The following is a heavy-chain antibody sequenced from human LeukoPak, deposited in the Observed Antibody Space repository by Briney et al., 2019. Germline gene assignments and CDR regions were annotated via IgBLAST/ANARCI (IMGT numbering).Heavy chain of an antibody. CDR3: AKVPAAYCGGDCYYDY. CDR2: ISGSGGST. J-gene: IGHJ4*02. V-gene: IGHV3-23*01. D-gene: IGHD2-21*02. Sequence: GGSLRLSCAASGFTFSSYAMSWVRQAPGKGLEWVSAISGSGGSTYYADSVKGRFTNSRDNSKNTLYLQMNSLRAEDTAVYYCAKVPAAYCGGDCYYDYWGQGTLVTVSS. CDR1: GFTFSSYA.